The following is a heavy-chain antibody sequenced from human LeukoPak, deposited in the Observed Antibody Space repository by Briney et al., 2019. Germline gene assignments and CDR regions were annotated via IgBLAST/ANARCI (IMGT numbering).Heavy chain of an antibody. J-gene: IGHJ4*02. CDR3: ARTPPRIVGATAYFDY. CDR1: GYTFTSYG. Sequence: GASVKVSCKTSGYTFTSYGVSWVRQAPGQGLEWMGWISTYNGHTSYAQSLQGRVTMTTDTSTGTAYMELRSLGSDDTAVYYCARTPPRIVGATAYFDYWAREPWSPSPQ. D-gene: IGHD1-26*01. CDR2: ISTYNGHT. V-gene: IGHV1-18*01.